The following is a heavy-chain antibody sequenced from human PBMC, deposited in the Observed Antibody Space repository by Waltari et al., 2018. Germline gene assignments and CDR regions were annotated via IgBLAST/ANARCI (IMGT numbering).Heavy chain of an antibody. Sequence: QVQLVQSGAEVTKPGSSVKVSCKASGGTFSSYTISWVRQAPGQGLEWMGRIIPILGIANYAQKFQGRVTITADKSTSTAYMELSSLRSEDTAVYYCARDRGYDFWSGSGTFDYWGQGTLVTVSS. J-gene: IGHJ4*02. V-gene: IGHV1-69*08. CDR1: GGTFSSYT. D-gene: IGHD3-3*01. CDR3: ARDRGYDFWSGSGTFDY. CDR2: IIPILGIA.